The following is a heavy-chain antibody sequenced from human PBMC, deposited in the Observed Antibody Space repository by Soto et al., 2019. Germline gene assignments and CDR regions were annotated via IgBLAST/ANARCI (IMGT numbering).Heavy chain of an antibody. D-gene: IGHD3-10*01. Sequence: SVKVSCKVSGDLFINYGISWVRQAPGQGLEWMGRISNYNGNTNYAQNLTGRVTMTADASANTAYMELRSLRSDDTAVDYCARDLDGAGRYDTGYWGRGTLLTVSS. CDR3: ARDLDGAGRYDTGY. CDR2: ISNYNGNT. V-gene: IGHV1-18*01. J-gene: IGHJ4*02. CDR1: GDLFINYG.